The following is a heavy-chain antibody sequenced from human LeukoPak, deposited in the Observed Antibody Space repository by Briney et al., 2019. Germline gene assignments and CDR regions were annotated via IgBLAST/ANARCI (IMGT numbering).Heavy chain of an antibody. CDR3: ARGSPQLLWFGEPYFDY. Sequence: SETLSLTCTVSGGSISSGSYYWSWIPQPAGKGLEWIGRIYTSGSTNYNPSLKSRVTISVDTSKNQFSLKLSSVTAADTAVYYCARGSPQLLWFGEPYFDYWGQGTLATVSS. CDR1: GGSISSGSYY. J-gene: IGHJ4*02. D-gene: IGHD3-10*01. V-gene: IGHV4-61*02. CDR2: IYTSGST.